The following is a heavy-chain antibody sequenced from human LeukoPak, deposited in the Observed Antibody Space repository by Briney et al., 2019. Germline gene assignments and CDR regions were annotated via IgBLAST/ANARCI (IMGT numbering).Heavy chain of an antibody. V-gene: IGHV3-21*01. D-gene: IGHD3-3*01. Sequence: PGGSLRLSCAASGFTFSSYSMNWVRQAPGKGLEWVSSISSSSYIYYADSVKGRFTISRDNAKNSLYLQMNSLRAEDTAVYYCARSQITIFGVVSSANDAFDIWGQGTMVTVSS. CDR1: GFTFSSYS. CDR2: ISSSSYI. CDR3: ARSQITIFGVVSSANDAFDI. J-gene: IGHJ3*02.